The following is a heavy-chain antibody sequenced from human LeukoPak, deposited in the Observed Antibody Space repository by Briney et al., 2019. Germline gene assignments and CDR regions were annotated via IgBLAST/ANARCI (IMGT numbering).Heavy chain of an antibody. D-gene: IGHD1-14*01. J-gene: IGHJ4*02. Sequence: GRSLRLSCAASGFTFSSYVMHWVRQAPGKGLEWVAVISYDGTNIFYGDSVKGRFTISRDNSKNSLYLQMNSLRAEDTALYYCARGPPHLSDYWGQGTLVTVSS. CDR3: ARGPPHLSDY. CDR1: GFTFSSYV. V-gene: IGHV3-30*04. CDR2: ISYDGTNI.